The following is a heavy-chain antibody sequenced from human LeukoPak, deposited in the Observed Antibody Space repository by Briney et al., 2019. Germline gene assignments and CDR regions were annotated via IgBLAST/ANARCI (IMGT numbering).Heavy chain of an antibody. D-gene: IGHD3-16*01. CDR3: ARDHYYDGRGRFDP. J-gene: IGHJ5*02. CDR2: VYFDGGT. V-gene: IGHV4-39*07. Sequence: ASETLSLTCTVSGGSVTSGIYHWGWIRQSPGKGLEWIGSVYFDGGTHYNPSLQSRVTVSIDTSKNQFSLRLSSVTAADTALYYCARDHYYDGRGRFDPWGQGTQVTVSS. CDR1: GGSVTSGIYH.